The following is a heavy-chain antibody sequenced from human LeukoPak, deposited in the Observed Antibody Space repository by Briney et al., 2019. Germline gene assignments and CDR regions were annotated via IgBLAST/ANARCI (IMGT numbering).Heavy chain of an antibody. CDR3: VRGLGSDNWFDP. J-gene: IGHJ5*02. CDR1: GFTFSSYV. CDR2: ISYDGSNK. V-gene: IGHV3-30*04. D-gene: IGHD3-16*01. Sequence: QTGGSLRLSCAASGFTFSSYVLHWVRKAPGKGLEWVADISYDGSNKYYADSVKGRFTISRDNSKNILFLQMNSLRAEDTAVYYCVRGLGSDNWFDPWGQGTLVTVSS.